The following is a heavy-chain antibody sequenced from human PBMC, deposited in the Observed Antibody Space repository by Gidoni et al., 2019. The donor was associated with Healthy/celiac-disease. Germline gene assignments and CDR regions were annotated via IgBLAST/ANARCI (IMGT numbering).Heavy chain of an antibody. CDR1: GGSFSSYY. D-gene: IGHD6-19*01. CDR3: ARDYCSSGCHFDY. J-gene: IGHJ4*02. Sequence: QVQLQESGPGLVKPSETLSLTCPVPGGSFSSYYWIWIRQPPGKGLEWIGYIYYSGSTNYNPSRKSRVTISVDTSKNQFSLKLSSVTAADTAVYYCARDYCSSGCHFDYWGQGTLVTVSS. CDR2: IYYSGST. V-gene: IGHV4-59*01.